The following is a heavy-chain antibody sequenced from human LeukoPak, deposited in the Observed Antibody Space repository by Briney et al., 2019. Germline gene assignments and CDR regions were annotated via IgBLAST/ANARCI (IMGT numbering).Heavy chain of an antibody. D-gene: IGHD4-17*01. CDR3: AREGRQDYVYFDC. Sequence: SETLSLTCTVSGGSISSYYWTWIRQPAGKGLEWIGRIYTSGSTYYNPSLESRVTLSVDKSKNQFSLKLTSVTAADTAVYYCAREGRQDYVYFDCWGQGTLVTVSS. V-gene: IGHV4-4*07. J-gene: IGHJ4*02. CDR1: GGSISSYY. CDR2: IYTSGST.